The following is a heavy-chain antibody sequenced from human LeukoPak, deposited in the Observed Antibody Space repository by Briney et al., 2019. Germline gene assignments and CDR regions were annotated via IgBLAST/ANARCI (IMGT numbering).Heavy chain of an antibody. CDR1: GFTFSSYE. J-gene: IGHJ4*02. V-gene: IGHV4-38-2*01. CDR2: IYRSGST. Sequence: PGGSLRLSCAASGFTFSSYEMNWVRQAPGKGLEWVGNIYRSGSTSYNPSLKSRVTISVDTSKNQFSLKVNSVTAADTAVYYCARRHSSGWFYYWGQGTLVTVSS. CDR3: ARRHSSGWFYY. D-gene: IGHD6-19*01.